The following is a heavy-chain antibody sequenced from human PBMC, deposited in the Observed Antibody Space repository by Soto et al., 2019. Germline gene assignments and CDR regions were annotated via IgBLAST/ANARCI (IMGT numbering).Heavy chain of an antibody. CDR2: ISDGGDLT. CDR1: GFAFPVHP. D-gene: IGHD3-10*01. V-gene: IGHV3-23*01. J-gene: IGHJ3*02. Sequence: VQLLESGGGLAQPGGPLRLSCAASGFAFPVHPMSWVRRAPGKGREWVAGISDGGDLTYNADSVKARFTISRDNSRNTLYLQMNSLRAEDTAVYYCARRVIGSSRAFDIWGQGTMVTVSS. CDR3: ARRVIGSSRAFDI.